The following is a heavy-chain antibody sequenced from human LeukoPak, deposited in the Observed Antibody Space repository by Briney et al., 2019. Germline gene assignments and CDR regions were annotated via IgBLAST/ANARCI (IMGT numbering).Heavy chain of an antibody. J-gene: IGHJ3*02. D-gene: IGHD3-10*01. V-gene: IGHV1-8*02. Sequence: GASVRVSCKASGYTFTNYGISWVRQAPGQGLEWMGWMNPNSGNTGYAQKFQGRVTMTGNTSISTAYMELSSLRSEDTAVYYCARASWFHDAFDIWGQGTMVTVSS. CDR3: ARASWFHDAFDI. CDR1: GYTFTNYG. CDR2: MNPNSGNT.